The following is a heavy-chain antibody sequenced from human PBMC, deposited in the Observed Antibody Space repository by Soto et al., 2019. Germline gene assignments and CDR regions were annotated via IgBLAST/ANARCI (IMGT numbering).Heavy chain of an antibody. CDR3: ARDSAAGAGIGWDY. J-gene: IGHJ4*01. D-gene: IGHD6-13*01. Sequence: ASVKVSCNASGYIFRDYYILWVRLAPGQGPEWMGWINPNNDDTRYAQKFRARVTVTMDTSISTAYMDLSRLTCDDTVACYFARDSAAGAGIGWDYWGQGTLVSVSS. CDR1: GYIFRDYY. CDR2: INPNNDDT. V-gene: IGHV1-2*02.